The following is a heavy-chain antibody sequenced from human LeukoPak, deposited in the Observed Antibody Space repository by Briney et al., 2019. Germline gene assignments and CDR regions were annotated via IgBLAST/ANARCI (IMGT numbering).Heavy chain of an antibody. CDR1: GYTFTSYA. CDR3: ARCPLPVVWFGESGWFDP. CDR2: INAGNGNT. J-gene: IGHJ5*02. Sequence: ASVTVSCKASGYTFTSYAMHLVRLAPGQRLEWIGWINAGNGNTKYSHKFQGRVTITRVTFASTAYMELRSLSSEDTAVYYCARCPLPVVWFGESGWFDPWGQGTLITVSS. D-gene: IGHD3-10*01. V-gene: IGHV1-3*01.